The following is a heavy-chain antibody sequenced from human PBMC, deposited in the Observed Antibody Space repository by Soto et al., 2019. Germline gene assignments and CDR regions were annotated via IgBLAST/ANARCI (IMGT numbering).Heavy chain of an antibody. CDR1: DSSISTSSNY. V-gene: IGHV4-39*07. J-gene: IGHJ6*02. Sequence: SETLSLTCSVSDSSISTSSNYWGWIRQPPGKGLEWIGCIYYSGGTYYNPSLKSRVTISVDTSKNQFSLKLSSVTAADTAVYYCARGIEGWYQGRYYYGMDVWGQGTTFTVS. CDR3: ARGIEGWYQGRYYYGMDV. D-gene: IGHD6-19*01. CDR2: IYYSGGT.